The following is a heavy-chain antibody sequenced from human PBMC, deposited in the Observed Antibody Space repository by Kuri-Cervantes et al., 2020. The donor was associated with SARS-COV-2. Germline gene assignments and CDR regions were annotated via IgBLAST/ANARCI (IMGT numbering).Heavy chain of an antibody. CDR1: GGSIGSYY. CDR2: IYTSGST. Sequence: SETLSLTCTVSGGSIGSYYWSWIRQPAGKGLEWIGRIYTSGSTNYNPSLKSRVTISVDTSKNQFSLKLSSVTAADTAVYYCARDIHSSGWPGWFDPWGQGTLVTVSS. J-gene: IGHJ5*02. D-gene: IGHD6-19*01. V-gene: IGHV4-4*07. CDR3: ARDIHSSGWPGWFDP.